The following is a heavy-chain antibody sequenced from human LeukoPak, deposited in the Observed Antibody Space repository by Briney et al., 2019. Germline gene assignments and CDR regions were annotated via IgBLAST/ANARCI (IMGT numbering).Heavy chain of an antibody. V-gene: IGHV1-69-2*01. CDR3: ATGYSSGWYGLSSQYFQH. Sequence: ASVKVSCKVSGYTFTGYYMHWVQQAPGKGLEWMGLVDPEDGETIYAEKFQGRVTITADTSTDTAYMELSSLRSEDTAVYYCATGYSSGWYGLSSQYFQHWGQGTLVTVSS. CDR2: VDPEDGET. J-gene: IGHJ1*01. D-gene: IGHD6-19*01. CDR1: GYTFTGYY.